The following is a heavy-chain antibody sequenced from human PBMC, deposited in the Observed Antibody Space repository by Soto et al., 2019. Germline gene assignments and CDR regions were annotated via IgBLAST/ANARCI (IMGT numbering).Heavy chain of an antibody. CDR1: GDSVSSNSAS. D-gene: IGHD3-16*02. J-gene: IGHJ4*02. CDR2: TYYRSKWYN. V-gene: IGHV6-1*01. CDR3: ARDHTFGGVIPFDY. Sequence: SQAPSPTRALSGDSVSSNSASLNWIRQSPSRGLEWLGRTYYRSKWYNDYAVSVKSRITINPDTSKNQFSLQLNSVTPEDTAVYYCARDHTFGGVIPFDYWGQGTLVTVSS.